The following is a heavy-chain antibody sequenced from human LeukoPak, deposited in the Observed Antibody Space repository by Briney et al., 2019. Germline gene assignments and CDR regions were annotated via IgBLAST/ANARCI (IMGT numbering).Heavy chain of an antibody. CDR1: GYTFTSYD. Sequence: GASVKVSCKASGYTFTSYDINWVRQATGQWLEWMGWMNPNRGNTGYAQKFQGRVTMSRNTSISTVYMELSSLRSEDTAVYYCASCSGGSCYSGYNYYYYYGMDVWGQGTTVTVSS. J-gene: IGHJ6*02. CDR2: MNPNRGNT. V-gene: IGHV1-8*01. D-gene: IGHD2-15*01. CDR3: ASCSGGSCYSGYNYYYYYGMDV.